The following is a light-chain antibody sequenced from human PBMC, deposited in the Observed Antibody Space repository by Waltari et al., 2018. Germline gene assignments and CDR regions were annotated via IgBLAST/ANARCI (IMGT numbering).Light chain of an antibody. CDR2: KNN. J-gene: IGLJ3*02. V-gene: IGLV1-47*01. CDR1: SSNIGRNY. Sequence: QSVLTQPPSASGTPGQKVTISCNGSSSNIGRNYVYWYQQFPGTAPKLLIYKNNQRPSRVPDRFSDSKSGTSAALAMNRLRSEDAADYYCAAWDDSLSGLVLGGVTKVTVL. CDR3: AAWDDSLSGLV.